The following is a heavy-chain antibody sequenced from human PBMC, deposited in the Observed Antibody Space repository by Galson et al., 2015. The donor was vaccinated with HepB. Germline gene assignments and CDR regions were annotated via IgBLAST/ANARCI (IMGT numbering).Heavy chain of an antibody. Sequence: SLRLSCAASGFTFSNAWMSWVRQAPGKGLEWVGRIKSKTDGGTTDYAAPVKGRFTISRDDSKNTLYLQMNSLKTEDTAVYYCTTPWDYGGNGVDYWGQGTLVTVSS. CDR2: IKSKTDGGTT. CDR3: TTPWDYGGNGVDY. D-gene: IGHD4-23*01. J-gene: IGHJ4*02. V-gene: IGHV3-15*01. CDR1: GFTFSNAW.